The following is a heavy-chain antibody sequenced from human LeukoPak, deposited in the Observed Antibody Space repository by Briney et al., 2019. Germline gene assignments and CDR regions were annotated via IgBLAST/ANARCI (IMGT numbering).Heavy chain of an antibody. D-gene: IGHD5-12*01. CDR1: GFTFSSYS. Sequence: GGSLRLSCAASGFTFSSYSMDWVRQAPGKGLEWVSAISGSGGSTYYADSVKGRFTISRDNSKNTLYLQMNSLRAEDTAVYYCAKAGVATMKLPFDYWGQGTLVTVSS. CDR2: ISGSGGST. CDR3: AKAGVATMKLPFDY. J-gene: IGHJ4*02. V-gene: IGHV3-23*01.